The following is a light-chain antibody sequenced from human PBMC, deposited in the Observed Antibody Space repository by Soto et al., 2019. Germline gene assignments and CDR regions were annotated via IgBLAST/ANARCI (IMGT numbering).Light chain of an antibody. V-gene: IGKV1-5*03. CDR1: QSISNW. CDR3: QQYNTYSRT. J-gene: IGKJ1*01. CDR2: KAS. Sequence: DIQMTQSPSTLSASVGDRVTITCRASQSISNWLAWYQQRPGKAPKLLIYKASSLEGGVPSRFSGSGSGTEFTLTISSLQPDDFATYYCQQYNTYSRTFRQGTKVEIK.